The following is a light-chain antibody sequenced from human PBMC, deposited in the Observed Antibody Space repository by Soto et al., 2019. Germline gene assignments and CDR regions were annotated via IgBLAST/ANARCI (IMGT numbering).Light chain of an antibody. Sequence: DIQMTQSPSTLSASVGDRVTITCRASQSISSWLAWYQQKPGKAPKLLIYDASSLESGVPSRFSGSGSGTEFTLTISSLQPDDFATYYCQHYNSQITFGQGTRLEIK. CDR3: QHYNSQIT. J-gene: IGKJ5*01. V-gene: IGKV1-5*01. CDR2: DAS. CDR1: QSISSW.